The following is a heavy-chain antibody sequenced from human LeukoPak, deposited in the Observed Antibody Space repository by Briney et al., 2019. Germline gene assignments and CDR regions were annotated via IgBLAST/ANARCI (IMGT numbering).Heavy chain of an antibody. V-gene: IGHV3-7*01. CDR3: ARKKTRVLGYSYSKSGNYFDY. Sequence: GGSLRLSCAASGFTLSTYNMNWVRQAPGKGLEWVANIKQDGSEKYYVDSVKGRFTISRDNAKNSLYLQMNSLSAEDTAVYSCARKKTRVLGYSYSKSGNYFDYWGKGTLVPVPS. D-gene: IGHD5-18*01. J-gene: IGHJ4*02. CDR1: GFTLSTYN. CDR2: IKQDGSEK.